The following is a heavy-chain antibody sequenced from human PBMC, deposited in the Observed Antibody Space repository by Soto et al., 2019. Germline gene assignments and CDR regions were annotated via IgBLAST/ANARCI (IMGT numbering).Heavy chain of an antibody. CDR1: GFTFSSYI. V-gene: IGHV3-21*01. CDR3: AREIGGYYYYYGMDV. J-gene: IGHJ6*02. Sequence: LRLSCAASGFTFSSYIMNWVRQAPGKGLEWVSSISSSSSYIYYADSVKGRFTISRDNAKNSLYLQMNSLRAEDTAVYYCAREIGGYYYYYGMDVWGQGTTVTVSS. CDR2: ISSSSSYI.